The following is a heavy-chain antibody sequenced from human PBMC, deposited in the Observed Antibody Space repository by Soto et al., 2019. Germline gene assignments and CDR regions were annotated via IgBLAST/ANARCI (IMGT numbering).Heavy chain of an antibody. Sequence: GGSLRLSCAASGFTFSSYAMSWVRQAPGKGLEWVSAISGSGGSTYYADSVKGRFTISRDNSKNTLYLQMNSLRAEDTAVYYCAPDYYGSSLDYYGMDVWGQGTTVTVSS. D-gene: IGHD3-10*01. CDR3: APDYYGSSLDYYGMDV. CDR1: GFTFSSYA. CDR2: ISGSGGST. J-gene: IGHJ6*02. V-gene: IGHV3-23*01.